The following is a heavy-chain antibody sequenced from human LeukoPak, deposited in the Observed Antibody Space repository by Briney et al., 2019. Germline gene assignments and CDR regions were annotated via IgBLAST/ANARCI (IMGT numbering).Heavy chain of an antibody. J-gene: IGHJ4*02. Sequence: SVKVSCKASGGTFSSYAISWVRQAPGQGLEWMGGIIPIFGTANYAQKFQGRVTITADKSTSTAYMELSSLRSEDTAVYYCARGCSSTSCNGGFDYWGQGTLVTVSS. V-gene: IGHV1-69*06. CDR2: IIPIFGTA. CDR3: ARGCSSTSCNGGFDY. D-gene: IGHD2-2*01. CDR1: GGTFSSYA.